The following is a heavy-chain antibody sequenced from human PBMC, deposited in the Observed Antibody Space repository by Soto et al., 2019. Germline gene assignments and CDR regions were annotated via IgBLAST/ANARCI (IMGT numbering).Heavy chain of an antibody. CDR3: AKDSSPLYSYYGMDV. CDR1: GFTFSSYG. CDR2: ISYDGSNK. Sequence: QVQLVESGGGVVQPGRSLRLSCAASGFTFSSYGMHWVRQAPGKGLEWVAVISYDGSNKYYSDYVKGRLTISIDNSKNTLYLQMNSVRAEDTAVYYCAKDSSPLYSYYGMDVWGQGTTVTVSS. V-gene: IGHV3-30*18. J-gene: IGHJ6*02.